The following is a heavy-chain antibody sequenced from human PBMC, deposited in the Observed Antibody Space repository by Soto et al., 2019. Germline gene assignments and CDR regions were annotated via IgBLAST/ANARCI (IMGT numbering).Heavy chain of an antibody. Sequence: GGSLRLSCAASGFTFSGPAMHWVRQASGKGLEWVGRIRSIVNSYATAYAASVRGRFTISRDDSKNTAYLQMTSRKTEDTAGYYCTRQRGYSSGQCWFDPWGQGTLVTVSS. CDR2: IRSIVNSYAT. CDR1: GFTFSGPA. CDR3: TRQRGYSSGQCWFDP. J-gene: IGHJ5*02. D-gene: IGHD5-18*01. V-gene: IGHV3-73*01.